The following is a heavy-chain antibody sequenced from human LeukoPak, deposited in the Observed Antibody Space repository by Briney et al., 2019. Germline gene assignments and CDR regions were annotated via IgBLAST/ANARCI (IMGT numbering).Heavy chain of an antibody. Sequence: GGSLRLSCAASGFTFSRYAMSWVRQAPGKGRGWVCGISNSGESPYYANSVEGRFTISRDNSKNALYLEINSLRAEDTAVYYCAKKSRDGYNPFDYVGQGTLVTVSS. J-gene: IGHJ4*02. CDR3: AKKSRDGYNPFDY. D-gene: IGHD5-24*01. CDR1: GFTFSRYA. V-gene: IGHV3-23*01. CDR2: ISNSGESP.